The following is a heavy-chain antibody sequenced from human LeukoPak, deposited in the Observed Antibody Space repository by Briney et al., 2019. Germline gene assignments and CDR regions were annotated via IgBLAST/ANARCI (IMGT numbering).Heavy chain of an antibody. CDR3: VRGPRYYDDSGFHYGVFDI. CDR2: LYPGGDI. CDR1: EVTVTSNY. D-gene: IGHD3-16*01. V-gene: IGHV3-53*01. Sequence: GGSLRLSCAASEVTVTSNYMSWVRQAPGKGLQWVSVLYPGGDIYYADSVKGRFIISRYNSKNTVSLQMNSLTADDTAVYYCVRGPRYYDDSGFHYGVFDIWGQGTVVTVSS. J-gene: IGHJ3*02.